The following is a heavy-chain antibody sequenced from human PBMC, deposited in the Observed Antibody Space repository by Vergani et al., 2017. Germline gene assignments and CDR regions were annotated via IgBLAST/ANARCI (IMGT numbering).Heavy chain of an antibody. CDR3: ARVGYNWNYVADY. D-gene: IGHD1-7*01. Sequence: QVQLQQWGAGLLKPSETLSLICAVYGGSFSGHYWSWIRQPPGKGLEWIGEINHSGSTNYNTSLKSRVTISVDTSKNQFSLKLSSVTAADTAVYYCARVGYNWNYVADYWGQGTLVTVSS. CDR1: GGSFSGHY. V-gene: IGHV4-34*01. CDR2: INHSGST. J-gene: IGHJ4*02.